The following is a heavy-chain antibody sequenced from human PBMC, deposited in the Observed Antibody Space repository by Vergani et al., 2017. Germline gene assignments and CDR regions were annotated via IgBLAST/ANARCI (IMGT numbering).Heavy chain of an antibody. CDR1: GFIFNYYG. CDR2: IRSDGGSE. D-gene: IGHD3-10*01. Sequence: QVHLVESGGGVVQPGGSLRLSCAASGFIFNYYGINWVRQAPGKGLEWVSFIRSDGGSEMYADSVRGRFTISRDNSKNTVSLEMLSLRTEDTAVYYCARDQINYYGSGSYYYMDVWGKGTTVTVSS. V-gene: IGHV3-30*02. J-gene: IGHJ6*03. CDR3: ARDQINYYGSGSYYYMDV.